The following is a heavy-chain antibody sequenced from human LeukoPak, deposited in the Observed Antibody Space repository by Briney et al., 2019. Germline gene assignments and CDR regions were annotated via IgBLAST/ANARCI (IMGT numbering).Heavy chain of an antibody. CDR2: ISGSGGST. J-gene: IGHJ4*02. V-gene: IGHV3-23*01. D-gene: IGHD3-10*01. CDR1: GFTFSSYA. CDR3: AKDLESPITMVRGVADY. Sequence: GGSLRLSCAASGFTFSSYAMSWVRQAPGKGLEWVSDISGSGGSTYYADSVKGRFTISRDNSKNTLYLQMNSLRAEDTAVYYCAKDLESPITMVRGVADYWGQGTLVTVSS.